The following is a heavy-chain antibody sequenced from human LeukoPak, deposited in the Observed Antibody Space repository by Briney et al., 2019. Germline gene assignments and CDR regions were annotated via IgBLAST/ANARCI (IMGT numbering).Heavy chain of an antibody. CDR1: GYTFTSYD. Sequence: ASVTVSCKASGYTFTSYDINWVRQATGQGLEWMGWMNPNSGNTGYAQKFQGRVTMTRNTSINTAYMELSSLRSEDTAVYYCARGKNYYDSSGRDAFDIWGQGTMVTVSS. CDR2: MNPNSGNT. CDR3: ARGKNYYDSSGRDAFDI. D-gene: IGHD3-22*01. J-gene: IGHJ3*02. V-gene: IGHV1-8*01.